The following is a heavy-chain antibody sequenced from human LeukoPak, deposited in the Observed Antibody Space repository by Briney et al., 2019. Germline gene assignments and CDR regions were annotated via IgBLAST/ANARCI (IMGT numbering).Heavy chain of an antibody. CDR2: IIPIFGTA. J-gene: IGHJ6*02. V-gene: IGHV1-69*13. D-gene: IGHD3-10*01. Sequence: ASVKVSCKASGGTFSSYAISWVRQAPGQGLEWMGGIIPIFGTANYAQKFQGRVTITADESTSTAYMELSSLRSEDTAMYYCARPSKYDGNPLGEYFYYYAMDVWGQGTTVTVSS. CDR1: GGTFSSYA. CDR3: ARPSKYDGNPLGEYFYYYAMDV.